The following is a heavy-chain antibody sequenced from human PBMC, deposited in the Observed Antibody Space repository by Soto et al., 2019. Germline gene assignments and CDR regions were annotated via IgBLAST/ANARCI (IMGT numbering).Heavy chain of an antibody. V-gene: IGHV4-4*02. J-gene: IGHJ4*02. Sequence: QVQLQESGPGLVKPSGTLSLTCTISGVSISSGKWWSWVRQPPGEGLERIGEIFHTGNTDYTPSLKSRVSILVDKSKNLFTLNLESVTAADPAVYYCARNLFDSRGYPPEVWGQGILVTVSS. CDR2: IFHTGNT. D-gene: IGHD3-22*01. CDR3: ARNLFDSRGYPPEV. CDR1: GVSISSGKW.